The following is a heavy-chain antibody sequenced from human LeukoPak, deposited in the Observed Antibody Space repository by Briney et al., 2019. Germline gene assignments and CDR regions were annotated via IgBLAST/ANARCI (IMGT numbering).Heavy chain of an antibody. V-gene: IGHV3-7*01. CDR3: ARDAYYYDSSGNDY. Sequence: GGSLRLSCAASGFTFSSYWMSWVRQAPGKGLEWVANIKQDGSEKYYVDSVKGRSTISRDNAKNSLYLQMNSLRAEDTAVYYCARDAYYYDSSGNDYWGQGTLVTVSS. D-gene: IGHD3-22*01. CDR2: IKQDGSEK. CDR1: GFTFSSYW. J-gene: IGHJ4*02.